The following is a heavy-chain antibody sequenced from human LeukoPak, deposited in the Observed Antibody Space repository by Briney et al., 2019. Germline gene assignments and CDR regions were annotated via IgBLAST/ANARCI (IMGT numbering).Heavy chain of an antibody. CDR3: AKDVGKWESLHFFDY. V-gene: IGHV3-23*01. J-gene: IGHJ4*02. CDR1: GFTFTNAW. Sequence: GGSLRLSCAASGFTFTNAWMSWVRQAPGKGLEWISGISGSGASTYYADPVKGRFTISRDDSRNTLYLQMNSLRGDDTAVYYCAKDVGKWESLHFFDYWGQGTLVTVSS. CDR2: ISGSGAST. D-gene: IGHD1-26*01.